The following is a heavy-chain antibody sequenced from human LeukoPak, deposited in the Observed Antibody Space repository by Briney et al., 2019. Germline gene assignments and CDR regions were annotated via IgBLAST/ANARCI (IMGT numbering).Heavy chain of an antibody. Sequence: GGSLRLSCAASGFTFDDYAMHWVRQAPGKGLEWVSGISRNSGSIGYADSVKGRFTISRDNAKNSLYLQMNSLRAEDTALYYCAKGGYETFAGYFDYWGQGTLVTVSS. V-gene: IGHV3-9*01. D-gene: IGHD3-3*01. CDR3: AKGGYETFAGYFDY. CDR1: GFTFDDYA. J-gene: IGHJ4*02. CDR2: ISRNSGSI.